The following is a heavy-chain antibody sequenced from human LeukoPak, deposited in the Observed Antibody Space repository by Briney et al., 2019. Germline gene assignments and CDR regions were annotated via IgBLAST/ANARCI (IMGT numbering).Heavy chain of an antibody. V-gene: IGHV3-48*04. Sequence: PGGTLRLSCAASGFSFRSHGMNWVRQAPGKGLEWIAYLSSSGSAFSYADSVKGRFTIARDNAKNSVYLEMNSLRADDTAVYYCARSARLMKGVVEVTALDDWGQGTLVTVSS. CDR2: LSSSGSAF. CDR1: GFSFRSHG. D-gene: IGHD3-3*01. J-gene: IGHJ4*02. CDR3: ARSARLMKGVVEVTALDD.